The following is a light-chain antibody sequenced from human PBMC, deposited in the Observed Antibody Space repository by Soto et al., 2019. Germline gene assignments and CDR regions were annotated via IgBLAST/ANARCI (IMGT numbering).Light chain of an antibody. V-gene: IGLV1-40*01. CDR3: QSYDSSLSGVV. J-gene: IGLJ2*01. Sequence: QSVLTQPPSVSGAPGQRVTISCAGSSSNLGAGYDVHWYRQLPGTAPKLLIYGNSNRPSGVPDRFSGSKSGTSASLAITGLQAEDEADYYSQSYDSSLSGVVFGGGTKVTVL. CDR2: GNS. CDR1: SSNLGAGYD.